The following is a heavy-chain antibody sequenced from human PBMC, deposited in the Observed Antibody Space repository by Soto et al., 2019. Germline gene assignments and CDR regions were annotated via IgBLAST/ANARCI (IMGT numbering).Heavy chain of an antibody. V-gene: IGHV1-69*02. D-gene: IGHD3-10*01. CDR1: GDTFSFYT. CDR3: ATSYGSGYRAFVY. CDR2: INPILSMS. Sequence: QVQLVQSGAEVKKPGSSVKVSCKASGDTFSFYTINWVRQAPGLGLEWVGRINPILSMSNYAQKFQGRVTMTADKSTSTAYMELRSLRSEDTAMYYCATSYGSGYRAFVYWGQGALVTVSS. J-gene: IGHJ4*02.